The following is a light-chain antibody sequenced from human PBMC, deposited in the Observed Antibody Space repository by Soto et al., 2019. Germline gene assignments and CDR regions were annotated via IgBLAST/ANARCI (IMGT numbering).Light chain of an antibody. CDR2: GAS. J-gene: IGKJ1*01. CDR1: QSFSSTF. Sequence: EILLTQSPDSLSLSPGDRATLSCRASQSFSSTFFAWYQQKPGQAPRLLIYGASSRATGIPDRCSGSGSGTDFALTISRLEPEDCAVYYCQQYASSVTFGQGTKVEIK. V-gene: IGKV3-20*01. CDR3: QQYASSVT.